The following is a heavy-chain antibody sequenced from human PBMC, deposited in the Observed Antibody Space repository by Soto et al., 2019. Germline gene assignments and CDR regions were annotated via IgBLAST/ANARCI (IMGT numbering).Heavy chain of an antibody. J-gene: IGHJ5*02. V-gene: IGHV1-69*01. D-gene: IGHD3-10*01. CDR2: IVPFFGQA. CDR1: GGTFSSYA. CDR3: ARARFGELLNRAFDP. Sequence: QMQLVQSGAEVRKPGSSVKVSCKASGGTFSSYAISWVRQAPGQGLEWMGGIVPFFGQANSAQNFQGRVTITADESTSTAYMELSSLRSEDTAVYYCARARFGELLNRAFDPWGQGTLVTVSS.